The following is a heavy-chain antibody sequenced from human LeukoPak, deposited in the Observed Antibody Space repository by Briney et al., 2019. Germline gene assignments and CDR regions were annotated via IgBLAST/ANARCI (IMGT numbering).Heavy chain of an antibody. V-gene: IGHV1-46*01. J-gene: IGHJ5*02. Sequence: ASVKVSCKASGYTFTNYYIHWVRQAPGQGLEWMGIINPSGGSTSYAQKFQGRVTMTRDMSTSTVYMELSSLRSEDTAVYYCARDTHRSGSYYRQVNWFDPWGQGTLVTVSS. CDR3: ARDTHRSGSYYRQVNWFDP. CDR2: INPSGGST. D-gene: IGHD3-10*01. CDR1: GYTFTNYY.